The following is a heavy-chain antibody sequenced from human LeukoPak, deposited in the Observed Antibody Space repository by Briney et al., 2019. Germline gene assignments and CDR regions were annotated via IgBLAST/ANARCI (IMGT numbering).Heavy chain of an antibody. CDR3: ARSQGYCSGGSCLQGDWFDP. Sequence: GESLKISCKGSGNSFTSYWIGWVRQMPGKGLEWMGIIFPADSDTTYSPSFQGQVTISADKSISTAYLQWGSLKASDTAMYYCARSQGYCSGGSCLQGDWFDPWGQGTLVTVSS. J-gene: IGHJ5*02. CDR1: GNSFTSYW. CDR2: IFPADSDT. D-gene: IGHD2-15*01. V-gene: IGHV5-51*01.